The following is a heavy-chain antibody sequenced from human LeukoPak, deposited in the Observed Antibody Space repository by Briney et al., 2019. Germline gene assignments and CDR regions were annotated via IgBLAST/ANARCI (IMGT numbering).Heavy chain of an antibody. Sequence: GRSLRLSCAASGFTFSSYWMHWVRQAPGKGLVWVACIKIDGRNTNSAASVTGRSTISRDKAKNTLYLQMNRQRAKGTAVYFCARDGCPPEALGDNFDIWGQGTMVTVSS. J-gene: IGHJ3*02. V-gene: IGHV3-74*01. CDR1: GFTFSSYW. CDR3: ARDGCPPEALGDNFDI. D-gene: IGHD2-21*01. CDR2: IKIDGRNT.